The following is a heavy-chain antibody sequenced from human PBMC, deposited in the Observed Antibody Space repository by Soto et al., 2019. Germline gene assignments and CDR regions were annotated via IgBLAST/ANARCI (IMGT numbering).Heavy chain of an antibody. CDR2: VSHSGST. CDR1: GGSFSGYY. Sequence: SETLSLTCAVYGGSFSGYYWSWIRQPPGKGLEWIGDVSHSGSTYYNPSLKSRVIISVDTSKNQFSLSLTSVTAADTAVYYCAREYTYGSNFFDCWGQGALVTVSS. D-gene: IGHD5-18*01. J-gene: IGHJ4*02. CDR3: AREYTYGSNFFDC. V-gene: IGHV4-34*09.